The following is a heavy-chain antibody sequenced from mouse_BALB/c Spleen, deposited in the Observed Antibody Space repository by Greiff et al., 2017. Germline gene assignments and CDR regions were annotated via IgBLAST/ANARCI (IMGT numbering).Heavy chain of an antibody. CDR3: ARDPPITTNAMDY. D-gene: IGHD1-2*01. CDR2: INSNGGST. V-gene: IGHV5-6-3*01. Sequence: EVMLVESGGGLVQPGGSLKLSCAASGFTFSSYGMSWVRQTPDKRLELVATINSNGGSTYYPDSVKGRFTISRDNAKNTLYLQMSSLKSEDTAMYYCARDPPITTNAMDYWGQGTSVTVSS. J-gene: IGHJ4*01. CDR1: GFTFSSYG.